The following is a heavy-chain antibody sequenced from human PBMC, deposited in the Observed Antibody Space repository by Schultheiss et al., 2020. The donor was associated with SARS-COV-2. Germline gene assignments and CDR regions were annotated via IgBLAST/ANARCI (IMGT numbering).Heavy chain of an antibody. CDR1: GFTFSSYS. CDR3: ARDEDSGSYYAYYYYGMDV. CDR2: ISSSSSYI. Sequence: GESLKISCAASGFTFSSYSMNWVRQAPGKGLEWVSSISSSSSYIYYADSVKGRFTISRDNAKNSLYLQMNSLRAEDTAVYYCARDEDSGSYYAYYYYGMDVWGQGTTVTVSS. V-gene: IGHV3-21*01. D-gene: IGHD1-26*01. J-gene: IGHJ6*02.